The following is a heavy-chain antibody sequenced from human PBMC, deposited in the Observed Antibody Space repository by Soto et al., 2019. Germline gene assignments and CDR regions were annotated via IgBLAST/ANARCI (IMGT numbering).Heavy chain of an antibody. J-gene: IGHJ2*01. D-gene: IGHD2-21*01. CDR3: ARDPEAYCCGDCYSGDWYFDL. V-gene: IGHV1-69*04. CDR1: GGTFSSYT. Sequence: ASVKVSCKASGGTFSSYTSSWVRQAPGQGLEWMGRIIPILGIANYAQKFQGRVTSTADKSTSTAYMELSSLRSEDTAVYYCARDPEAYCCGDCYSGDWYFDLWGRGTLVTVSS. CDR2: IIPILGIA.